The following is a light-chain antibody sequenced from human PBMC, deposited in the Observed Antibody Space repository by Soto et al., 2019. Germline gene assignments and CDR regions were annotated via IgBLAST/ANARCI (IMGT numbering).Light chain of an antibody. Sequence: QCALTKPAPRYGFPGESITISRTGTSSDGGGYNYVSWYQHPPGKAPKLIIYVVSNRPSGVSYRFSGSKSGNTASLTISGLQPEDEADYYCSSYTTSNTRQIVFGTGTKVTVL. CDR1: SSDGGGYNY. CDR2: VVS. CDR3: SSYTTSNTRQIV. V-gene: IGLV2-14*03. J-gene: IGLJ1*01.